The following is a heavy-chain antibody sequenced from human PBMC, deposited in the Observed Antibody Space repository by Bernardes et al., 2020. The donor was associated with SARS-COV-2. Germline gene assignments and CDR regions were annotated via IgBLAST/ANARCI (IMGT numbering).Heavy chain of an antibody. CDR3: AKDLRYSGYDSNFDY. CDR1: GFTFNSYA. CDR2: VSGSGDST. Sequence: GSLRLSCAASGFTFNSYAMSWVRQGPGKGLQWVSAVSGSGDSTFYADSVKGRFTISRDNSKNTLYLQMNSLRAEDTAVYYCAKDLRYSGYDSNFDYWGQGILVTVSS. V-gene: IGHV3-23*01. D-gene: IGHD5-12*01. J-gene: IGHJ4*02.